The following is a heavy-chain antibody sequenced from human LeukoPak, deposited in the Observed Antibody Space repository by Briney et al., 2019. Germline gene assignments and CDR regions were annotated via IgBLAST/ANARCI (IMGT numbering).Heavy chain of an antibody. Sequence: PSETLSLTCTVSGGSISSSSYYWGWIRQPPGKGLEWIESIYYSGSTYYNPSLKSRVTISVDTSKNQFSLKLSSVTAADTAVYYCARQSSYYFDYWGQGTLVTVSS. CDR2: IYYSGST. D-gene: IGHD6-13*01. J-gene: IGHJ4*02. CDR3: ARQSSYYFDY. CDR1: GGSISSSSYY. V-gene: IGHV4-39*01.